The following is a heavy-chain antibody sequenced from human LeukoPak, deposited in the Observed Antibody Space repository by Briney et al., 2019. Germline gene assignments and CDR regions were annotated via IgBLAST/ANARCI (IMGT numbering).Heavy chain of an antibody. V-gene: IGHV4-59*12. Sequence: SETLSLTCTVSGGSISTYYWTWIRQPPGKELEWIGYVYFSGSTDYNPSLKSRVTISVDTSKNQFSLKLNSVTAADTAVYYCARAPGWTTMARPFDSWGQGTLVTVSS. J-gene: IGHJ4*02. CDR1: GGSISTYY. D-gene: IGHD5-24*01. CDR3: ARAPGWTTMARPFDS. CDR2: VYFSGST.